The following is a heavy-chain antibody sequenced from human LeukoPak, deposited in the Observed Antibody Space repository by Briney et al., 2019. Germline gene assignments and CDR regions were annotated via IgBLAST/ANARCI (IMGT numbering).Heavy chain of an antibody. Sequence: PSETPSLTCAVYGGSFSGYYWSWIRQPPRKRLEWIGELNHSGSTNYNPSLKSRASISVDTSKNQFCLKLSSVTGADTAVYYCARTRAWGRDYYYYMDDWGKGTTVTVSS. CDR1: GGSFSGYY. CDR3: ARTRAWGRDYYYYMDD. J-gene: IGHJ6*03. D-gene: IGHD3-16*01. V-gene: IGHV4-34*01. CDR2: LNHSGST.